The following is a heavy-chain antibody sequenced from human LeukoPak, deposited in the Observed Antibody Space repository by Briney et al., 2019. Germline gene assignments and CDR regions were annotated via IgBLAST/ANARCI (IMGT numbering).Heavy chain of an antibody. V-gene: IGHV4-4*07. J-gene: IGHJ4*02. CDR3: ARLYSSSSHFDY. CDR1: GGSISTYY. Sequence: PSETLSLTCTVSGGSISTYYWSWIRQPAGKGLEWIGHIHTSGTTNYNPSLKSRVTMSVDTSKNQFSLKLNSVTAADTAVYYCARLYSSSSHFDYWGQGTLVTVSS. D-gene: IGHD6-6*01. CDR2: IHTSGTT.